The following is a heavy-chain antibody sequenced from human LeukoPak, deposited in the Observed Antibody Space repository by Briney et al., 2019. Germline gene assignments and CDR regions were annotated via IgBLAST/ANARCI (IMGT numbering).Heavy chain of an antibody. Sequence: PGGSLRLSCAASGFTFRSCEMNWVRQAPGKGLEWVSYISHSGSTLYYADSVKGRFTISRDNAKNSLYLQMDSLSAEDTAVYYCVADGYNQDPDYWGQGTLVTVSS. CDR1: GFTFRSCE. J-gene: IGHJ4*02. CDR3: VADGYNQDPDY. V-gene: IGHV3-48*03. D-gene: IGHD5-24*01. CDR2: ISHSGSTL.